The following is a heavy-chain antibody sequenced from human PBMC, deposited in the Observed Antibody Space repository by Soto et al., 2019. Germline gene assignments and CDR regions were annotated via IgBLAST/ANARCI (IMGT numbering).Heavy chain of an antibody. Sequence: GASVKVSCKASGFTFTSSAVQWVRQARGQRLEWIGWIVVGSGNTNYAQKVQERVTITRDMSTSTAYMELSSLRSEDTAVYYCASDCGRSCYSSRPPSADYWGPRTLADDSS. J-gene: IGHJ4*01. V-gene: IGHV1-58*01. D-gene: IGHD3-22*01. CDR1: GFTFTSSA. CDR3: ASDCGRSCYSSRPPSADY. CDR2: IVVGSGNT.